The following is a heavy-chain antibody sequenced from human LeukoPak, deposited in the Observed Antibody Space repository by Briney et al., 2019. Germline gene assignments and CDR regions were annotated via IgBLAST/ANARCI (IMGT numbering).Heavy chain of an antibody. V-gene: IGHV3-9*01. J-gene: IGHJ3*02. CDR3: ARGHNGIVGATTSDAFDI. Sequence: PGGSLRLSCAASGFTFDDYAMHWVRQAPGKGLEWVSGISWNSGSIGYADSVKGRFTISRDNAKNSLYLQMNSLRAEDTALYYCARGHNGIVGATTSDAFDIWGQGTMVTVSS. D-gene: IGHD1-26*01. CDR2: ISWNSGSI. CDR1: GFTFDDYA.